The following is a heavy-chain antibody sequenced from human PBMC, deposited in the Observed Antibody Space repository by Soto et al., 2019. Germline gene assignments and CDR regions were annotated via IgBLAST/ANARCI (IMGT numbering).Heavy chain of an antibody. CDR3: VGLSVGVPE. CDR1: GPTFIAYY. J-gene: IGHJ4*02. D-gene: IGHD1-26*01. Sequence: QLVQSGAEVKKPGASVRVSCKTSGPTFIAYYIHWVRQAPGQGLEWMGWIDPKSGGTTYEQKFLGRVNKNRDTSIKPAYMDLKRMASDDTAVYYCVGLSVGVPEWGQGTLITVSS. V-gene: IGHV1-2*02. CDR2: IDPKSGGT.